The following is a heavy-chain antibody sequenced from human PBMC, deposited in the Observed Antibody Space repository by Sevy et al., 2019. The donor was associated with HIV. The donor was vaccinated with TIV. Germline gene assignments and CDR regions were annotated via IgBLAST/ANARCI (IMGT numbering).Heavy chain of an antibody. J-gene: IGHJ6*02. CDR3: ARGDVLRYFDWLGSTAYYYGMDV. Sequence: GGSLRLSCTASGFTFSSYWMHWVRQAPGKGLVWVSRINSAGSSTSYADSVKGRFTISRDNAKNTLYLQMNSLRTEDSAVYYCARGDVLRYFDWLGSTAYYYGMDVWGQGTTVTVSS. CDR1: GFTFSSYW. CDR2: INSAGSST. D-gene: IGHD3-9*01. V-gene: IGHV3-74*01.